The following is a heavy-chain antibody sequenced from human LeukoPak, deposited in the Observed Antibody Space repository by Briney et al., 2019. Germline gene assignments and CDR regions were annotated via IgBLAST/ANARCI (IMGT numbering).Heavy chain of an antibody. CDR1: GGSISSSSYY. CDR2: IYYSGST. V-gene: IGHV4-39*07. D-gene: IGHD5-18*01. J-gene: IGHJ6*03. CDR3: ARGEGYTLYYYMDV. Sequence: PSETLSLTCTVSGGSISSSSYYWGWIRQPPGKGLEWIGSIYYSGSTYYNPSLKSRVTISVDTSKNQFSLKLSSVTAADTAVYYCARGEGYTLYYYMDVWGKGTTVTISS.